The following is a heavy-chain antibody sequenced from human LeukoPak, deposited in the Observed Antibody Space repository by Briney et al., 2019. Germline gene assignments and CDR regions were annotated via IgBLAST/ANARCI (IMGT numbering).Heavy chain of an antibody. CDR1: GGSISSSSYY. J-gene: IGHJ5*02. CDR3: ARPSGWFDP. CDR2: IYYSGST. V-gene: IGHV4-39*01. Sequence: PSETLSLTCTVSGGSISSSSYYWGWIRQPPGKGLEWIGSIYYSGSTYYNPSLKSRVTISVDTSKNQFSLNLSSVTAADTAVYYCARPSGWFDPWGQGTLVTVSS. D-gene: IGHD6-25*01.